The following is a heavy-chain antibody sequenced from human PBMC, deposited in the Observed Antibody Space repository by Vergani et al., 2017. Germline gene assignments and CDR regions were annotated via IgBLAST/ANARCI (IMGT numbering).Heavy chain of an antibody. D-gene: IGHD2-21*02. Sequence: EVQLLESGGDLVQPGGSLRLSCAASGFTFIMHAMSWVRQAPGKGLEWVSTLSASDRRTHYADSVKGRFSISRDNSKNSLYLQMNSLRAEDTAVYYCARGSGYCGGDCYSYYYYGMDVWGQGP. V-gene: IGHV3-23*01. J-gene: IGHJ6*02. CDR1: GFTFIMHA. CDR3: ARGSGYCGGDCYSYYYYGMDV. CDR2: LSASDRRT.